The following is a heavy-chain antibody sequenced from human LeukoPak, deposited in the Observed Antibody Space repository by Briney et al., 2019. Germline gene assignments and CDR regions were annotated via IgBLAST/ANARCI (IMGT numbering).Heavy chain of an antibody. D-gene: IGHD3-3*01. CDR2: INPNSGGT. CDR1: GYTFTGYY. Sequence: ASVKVSCKASGYTFTGYYMHWVRQAPGQGLEWMGRINPNSGGTNYAQKFQGRVTMTRVTSISTAYMELSRLRSDDTAVYYCARASEYYDFWSGYYTLFDYWGQGTLVTVSS. V-gene: IGHV1-2*06. J-gene: IGHJ4*02. CDR3: ARASEYYDFWSGYYTLFDY.